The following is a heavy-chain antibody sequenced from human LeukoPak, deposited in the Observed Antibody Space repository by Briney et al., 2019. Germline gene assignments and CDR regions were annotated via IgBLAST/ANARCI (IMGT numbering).Heavy chain of an antibody. V-gene: IGHV3-74*01. CDR2: INSDGSST. J-gene: IGHJ3*02. CDR1: GFTFSSYW. Sequence: PGGSLRLSCAASGFTFSSYWMDWVRQAPGKGLVWVSRINSDGSSTSYADSVKGRFTISRDNAKRTLYLQMNSLRAEDTAVYYCARVGSSGWFRGAFDIWSQGTMVTVSS. CDR3: ARVGSSGWFRGAFDI. D-gene: IGHD6-19*01.